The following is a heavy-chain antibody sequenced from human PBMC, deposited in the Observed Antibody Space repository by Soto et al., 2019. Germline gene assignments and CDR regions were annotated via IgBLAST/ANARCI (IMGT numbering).Heavy chain of an antibody. CDR1: GGTFRASA. D-gene: IGHD3-10*01. Sequence: SVKVSCKXSGGTFRASAISWLRQAPGQGLEWLGGIIPTLLTTNYAQKFQGRVTITADESTNTAYMELSSLRSDDTAVYFCGRGFFGAGRQDYYYYYALDVWGQGTTVTVSS. CDR2: IIPTLLTT. CDR3: GRGFFGAGRQDYYYYYALDV. V-gene: IGHV1-69*13. J-gene: IGHJ6*02.